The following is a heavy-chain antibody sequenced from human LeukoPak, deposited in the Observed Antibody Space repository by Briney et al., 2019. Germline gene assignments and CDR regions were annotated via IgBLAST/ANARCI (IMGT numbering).Heavy chain of an antibody. V-gene: IGHV3-11*01. CDR1: GFTFSDYY. CDR3: AMARGYSGYDIIDY. CDR2: ISSSGSTI. D-gene: IGHD5-12*01. Sequence: GGSLRLSCAASGFTFSDYYMSWIRQAPGKGLEWVSYISSSGSTIYYADSVKGRFTISRDNAKNSLYLQMNSLRAEDTAVHYCAMARGYSGYDIIDYWGQGTLVTVSS. J-gene: IGHJ4*02.